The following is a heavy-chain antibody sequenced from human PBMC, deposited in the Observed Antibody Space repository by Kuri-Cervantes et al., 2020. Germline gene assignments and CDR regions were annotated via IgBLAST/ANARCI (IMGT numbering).Heavy chain of an antibody. J-gene: IGHJ4*02. Sequence: GESLKISCAASGFPLSGSAIHWVRQASGKGLEWVGRIRSKTYNYATTYDASLRGTFTISRDDSKNTAYLHINSLKTEDTAVYYCASEDYDILTGPIDYWGQGTLVTVSS. CDR2: IRSKTYNYAT. V-gene: IGHV3-73*01. CDR3: ASEDYDILTGPIDY. CDR1: GFPLSGSA. D-gene: IGHD3-9*01.